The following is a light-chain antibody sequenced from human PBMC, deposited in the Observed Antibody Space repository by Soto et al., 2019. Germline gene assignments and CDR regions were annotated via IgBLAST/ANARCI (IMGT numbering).Light chain of an antibody. V-gene: IGKV4-1*01. CDR2: WAS. CDR1: QCVLYSPNNKNY. CDR3: KVYADLLST. Sequence: ESVSWCVVEMCTMAFRSCQCVLYSPNNKNYLAWYQHKPGQPPKMLIYWASIRESGVPDRFSGSGSGTDFTLTISRVQAEDVVIYYSKVYADLLSTFAEGTKVDIK. J-gene: IGKJ1*01.